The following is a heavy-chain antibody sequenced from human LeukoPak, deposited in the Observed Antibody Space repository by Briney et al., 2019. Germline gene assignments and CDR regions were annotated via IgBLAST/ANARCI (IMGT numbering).Heavy chain of an antibody. J-gene: IGHJ4*02. D-gene: IGHD6-13*01. V-gene: IGHV3-30*18. CDR1: GFTFSFSG. CDR2: ISDDGSRK. CDR3: AKDRSTTWSFDY. Sequence: GGSLRLSCAASGFTFSFSGMYWVRQAPGKGLEWVAFISDDGSRKYYADSVKGRFTISRDNSKNTLFLQMNSLRTEDTAVYYCAKDRSTTWSFDYWGQGTLATVSS.